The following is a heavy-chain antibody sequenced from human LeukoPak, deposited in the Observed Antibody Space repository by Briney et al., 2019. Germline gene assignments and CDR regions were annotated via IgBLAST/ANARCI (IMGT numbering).Heavy chain of an antibody. Sequence: PGGSLRLSCAASGFTFSSYWMSWVRQAPGKGLEWVATIRQDGSQKYYVDSVKGRFTVSRDNAKNSLYLQMNSLRAEDTAVYYCARAMVWDHGDYWGQGTLVTVSS. CDR3: ARAMVWDHGDY. V-gene: IGHV3-7*01. D-gene: IGHD1-14*01. J-gene: IGHJ4*02. CDR2: IRQDGSQK. CDR1: GFTFSSYW.